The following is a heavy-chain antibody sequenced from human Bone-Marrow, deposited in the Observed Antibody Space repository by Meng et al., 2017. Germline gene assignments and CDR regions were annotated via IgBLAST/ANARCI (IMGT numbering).Heavy chain of an antibody. CDR2: ISGSGGST. D-gene: IGHD2-15*01. Sequence: GESLKISCAASGFTFDDYAMHWVRQAPGKGLEWVSAISGSGGSTYYADSVKGRFTISRDNSKNTLYLQMNSLRAEDTAVYYCAKDLGPSASWGQGTLVTVSS. CDR3: AKDLGPSAS. V-gene: IGHV3-23*01. J-gene: IGHJ5*02. CDR1: GFTFDDYA.